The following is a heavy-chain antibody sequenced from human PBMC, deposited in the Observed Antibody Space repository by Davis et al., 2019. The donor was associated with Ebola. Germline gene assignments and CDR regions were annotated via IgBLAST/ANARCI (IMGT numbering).Heavy chain of an antibody. CDR2: IHYSGST. CDR3: ARGGYCSGGSCHTYHY. V-gene: IGHV4-31*03. J-gene: IGHJ4*02. CDR1: GASINSGGYY. D-gene: IGHD2-15*01. Sequence: SETLSLTCTVSGASINSGGYYWSWIRQHPGKGLEWIGYIHYSGSTYYNPSLQSRVTISLDTSKNQFSLKLSSVTAADTAVYYCARGGYCSGGSCHTYHYWGQGTLVTVSS.